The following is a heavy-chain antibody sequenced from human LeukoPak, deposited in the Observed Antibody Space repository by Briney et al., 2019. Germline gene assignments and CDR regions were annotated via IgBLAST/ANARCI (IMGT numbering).Heavy chain of an antibody. V-gene: IGHV4-34*01. CDR2: INLSGST. CDR3: ARGHSYYDSSGYYP. D-gene: IGHD3-22*01. J-gene: IGHJ5*02. Sequence: SETLSLTCAVYGGSFSGYYWSWIRQPPGKGLEWIGEINLSGSTNYNPSLKSRVTISVDTSKNQFSLKLSSVTAADTAVYYCARGHSYYDSSGYYPWGQGTLVTVSS. CDR1: GGSFSGYY.